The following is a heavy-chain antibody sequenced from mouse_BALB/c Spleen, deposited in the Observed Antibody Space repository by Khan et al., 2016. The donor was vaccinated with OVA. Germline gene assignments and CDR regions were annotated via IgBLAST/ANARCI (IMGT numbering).Heavy chain of an antibody. J-gene: IGHJ2*01. V-gene: IGHV1-18*01. Sequence: VQLQQPGPELVKPGASMKISCKATGYSFTDYTMNWVKQNHGKNLEWIGLINPYNDVSIYNQKFKGKATLTVDKSSSTAYMELLSLTSEDSAVYYCTRGNWDSWGQGTTLTVSS. CDR1: GYSFTDYT. CDR2: INPYNDVS. CDR3: TRGNWDS.